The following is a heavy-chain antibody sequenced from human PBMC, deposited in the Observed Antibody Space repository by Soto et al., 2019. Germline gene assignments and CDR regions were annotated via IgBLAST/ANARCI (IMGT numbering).Heavy chain of an antibody. CDR3: AMRAPGTTPESDYFDY. Sequence: QVQLVQSGAEVKTPGSSVKVSCKASGGTFSSYAISWVRQAPGQGLEWMGGIIPIFGTANYAQKYHGRATITADESTSTAYMELRSLRSEDTAVYYCAMRAPGTTPESDYFDYWGQGTLVPVSS. CDR1: GGTFSSYA. V-gene: IGHV1-69*01. D-gene: IGHD1-7*01. J-gene: IGHJ4*02. CDR2: IIPIFGTA.